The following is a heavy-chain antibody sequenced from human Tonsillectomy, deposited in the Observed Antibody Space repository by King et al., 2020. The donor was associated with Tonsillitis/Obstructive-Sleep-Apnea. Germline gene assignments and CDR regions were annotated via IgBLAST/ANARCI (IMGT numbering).Heavy chain of an antibody. J-gene: IGHJ4*02. CDR2: IIPILGIA. V-gene: IGHV1-69*10. D-gene: IGHD3-9*01. CDR3: AGRATEDKKGRYFLGRRFDY. Sequence: QLVQSGAEVKKPGSSVKVSCKASGGTFSSYAISWVRQAPGQGLEWMGGIIPILGIANYAQKFQGRVTITADKSTSTAYMELSSLRSEDTAVYYCAGRATEDKKGRYFLGRRFDYWGQGTLVTVSS. CDR1: GGTFSSYA.